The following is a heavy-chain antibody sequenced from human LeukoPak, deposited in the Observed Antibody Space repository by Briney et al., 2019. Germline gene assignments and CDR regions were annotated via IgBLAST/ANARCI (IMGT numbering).Heavy chain of an antibody. J-gene: IGHJ6*02. CDR3: ARGGGLDV. CDR2: INHNGNVN. D-gene: IGHD3-16*01. V-gene: IGHV3-7*03. CDR1: GFTFSSSA. Sequence: GGSLRLSCAASGFTFSSSAMNWARQAPGKGLEWVASINHNGNVNYYVDSVKGRFTISRDNAKNSLYLQMSNLRAEDTAVYFCARGGGLDVWGQGATVTVSS.